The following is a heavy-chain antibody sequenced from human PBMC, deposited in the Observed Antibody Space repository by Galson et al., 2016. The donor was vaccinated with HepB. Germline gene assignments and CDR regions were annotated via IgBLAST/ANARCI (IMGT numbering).Heavy chain of an antibody. CDR2: IYPDDSDT. CDR3: ARRAYSFGIRGGAFDI. V-gene: IGHV5-51*01. D-gene: IGHD3-16*01. CDR1: GYSFVSYW. J-gene: IGHJ3*02. Sequence: QSGAEVKQPGGSLKISCKASGYSFVSYWIGWVRQTPGNGLEWMGIIYPDDSDTTYSPSFQGLVTISADKSISTAYLQWSSLKASDTAIYYCARRAYSFGIRGGAFDIWGQGTMVTVS.